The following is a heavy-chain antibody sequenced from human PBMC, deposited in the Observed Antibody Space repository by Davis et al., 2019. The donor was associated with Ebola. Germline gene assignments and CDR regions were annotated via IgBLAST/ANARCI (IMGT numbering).Heavy chain of an antibody. CDR3: ARDSVVVTAIGGGFDP. J-gene: IGHJ5*02. D-gene: IGHD2-21*02. CDR1: GGSISSYY. Sequence: PSETLSLTCTVSGGSISSYYWSWIRQPPGKGLEWIGYIYYSGSTNYNPSLKSRVTISVDTSKNQFSLKLSSVTAADTAVYYCARDSVVVTAIGGGFDPWGQGTLVTVSS. CDR2: IYYSGST. V-gene: IGHV4-59*01.